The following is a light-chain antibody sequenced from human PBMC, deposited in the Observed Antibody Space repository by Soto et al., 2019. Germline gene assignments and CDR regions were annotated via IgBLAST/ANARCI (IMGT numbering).Light chain of an antibody. CDR2: AAS. J-gene: IGKJ1*01. CDR1: QSISGY. Sequence: DIQMTQSPSSLSASVGDRVTITCRASQSISGYLNWYQQKPGKAPKLLIYAASSLQSGVPSRFSGSGSGTDFTLTISSLQPEDFATYYCQQRKTFGQGTKVEIK. V-gene: IGKV1-39*01. CDR3: QQRKT.